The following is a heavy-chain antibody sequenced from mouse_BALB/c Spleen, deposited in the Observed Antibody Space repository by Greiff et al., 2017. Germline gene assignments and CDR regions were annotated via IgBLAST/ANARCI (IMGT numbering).Heavy chain of an antibody. CDR2: ISYSGST. CDR1: GDSITSGY. Sequence: EVQLQESGPSLVKPSQTLSLTCSVTGDSITSGYWNWFRKFPGNKLEYMGYISYSGSTYYNPSLKSRISITRDTSKNQYYLQLNSVTTEDTATYYCAKYTYGSSPAWFAYWGQGTLVTVSA. J-gene: IGHJ3*01. CDR3: AKYTYGSSPAWFAY. D-gene: IGHD1-1*01. V-gene: IGHV3-8*02.